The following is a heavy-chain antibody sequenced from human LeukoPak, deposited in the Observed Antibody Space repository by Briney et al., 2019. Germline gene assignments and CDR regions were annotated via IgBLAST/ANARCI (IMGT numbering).Heavy chain of an antibody. Sequence: PWGSLRLSCAVSGFTVNNNYMSWVRQAPGKGLEWVSVIYSGGSTYYAESVKGRFTISRDNSKSTLYLQMNSLKAEDKAVYYCARGASLYSSGWYYPYWGQGTLVTVSS. J-gene: IGHJ4*02. V-gene: IGHV3-66*02. D-gene: IGHD6-19*01. CDR3: ARGASLYSSGWYYPY. CDR2: IYSGGST. CDR1: GFTVNNNY.